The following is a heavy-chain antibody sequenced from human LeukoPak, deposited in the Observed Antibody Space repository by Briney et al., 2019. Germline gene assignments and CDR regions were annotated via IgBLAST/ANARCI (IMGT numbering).Heavy chain of an antibody. CDR2: ISANNANT. Sequence: ASVKVSCKASGYTFTTSRITWVRQAPGQGLEWMGWISANNANTNYAQKLQDRFTMTTDTPTTTAYMELRNLRSDDTAVYYCARQLTILGVAPDPAFDIWGQGTMVTVSS. CDR3: ARQLTILGVAPDPAFDI. D-gene: IGHD3-3*01. J-gene: IGHJ3*02. V-gene: IGHV1-18*04. CDR1: GYTFTTSR.